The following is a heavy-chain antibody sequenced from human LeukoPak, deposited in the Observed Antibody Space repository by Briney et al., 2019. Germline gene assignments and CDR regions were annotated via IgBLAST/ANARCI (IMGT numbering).Heavy chain of an antibody. D-gene: IGHD6-19*01. CDR1: GYTFTNYG. Sequence: ASVKVSCKASGYTFTNYGIAWVRQAPGQGLEWVAWISAYNGNTNYAQKFQDRVTMTTDTSTSTGYMELRSLRSDDTAVYYCARCPIERVAATTPYYMDVWGNGTTVTVSS. J-gene: IGHJ6*03. CDR3: ARCPIERVAATTPYYMDV. V-gene: IGHV1-18*01. CDR2: ISAYNGNT.